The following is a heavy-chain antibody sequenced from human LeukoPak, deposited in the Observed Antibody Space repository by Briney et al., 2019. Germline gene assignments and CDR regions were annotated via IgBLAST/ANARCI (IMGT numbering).Heavy chain of an antibody. CDR3: AKDRVVIPDY. Sequence: GRSLRLSCAASRFTFSSYARSWVRQAPGKGLEGVSAIIGSGGSTYYADSVKGRFTISRDNSKNTLYLQMNSLRAEDTAVYYCAKDRVVIPDYWGQGTLVTVSS. CDR2: IIGSGGST. CDR1: RFTFSSYA. J-gene: IGHJ4*02. V-gene: IGHV3-23*01. D-gene: IGHD3-3*01.